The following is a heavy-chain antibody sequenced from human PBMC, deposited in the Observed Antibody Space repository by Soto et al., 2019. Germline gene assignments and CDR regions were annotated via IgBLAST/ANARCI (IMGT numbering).Heavy chain of an antibody. V-gene: IGHV3-7*01. CDR3: AREYSYVFH. CDR1: GFTFSTYW. Sequence: EVPLVESGGGLVQPGGSLRLSCTASGFTFSTYWMSWFRQAPGKGLEWVDNIKGDGGEKNYVDSVKGRFTISRDNAKSSLYLQMNSLRAEDPAVYYCAREYSYVFHWGQGCLVIVAA. D-gene: IGHD5-18*01. CDR2: IKGDGGEK. J-gene: IGHJ4*02.